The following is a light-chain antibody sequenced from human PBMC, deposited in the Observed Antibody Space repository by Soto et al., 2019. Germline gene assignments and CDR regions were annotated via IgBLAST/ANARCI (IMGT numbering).Light chain of an antibody. V-gene: IGLV1-47*01. CDR2: RNN. Sequence: QSVLTQPPSASGTPGQRVTISCSGSSSNIGTNYICWYQHLPGTAPKLLIYRNNQRPSGVPDRFSGSKSGTSASLAISGLRSEDEADYYCTTWDDSLSGPVFGGGTKATVL. J-gene: IGLJ3*02. CDR3: TTWDDSLSGPV. CDR1: SSNIGTNY.